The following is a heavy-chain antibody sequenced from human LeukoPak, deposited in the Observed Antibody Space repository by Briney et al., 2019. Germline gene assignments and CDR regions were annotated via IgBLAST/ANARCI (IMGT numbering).Heavy chain of an antibody. J-gene: IGHJ4*02. CDR3: ARDRDYSNTERGFDY. Sequence: GASVKLSCKTSGYTFTDYYIQWVRQAPGQGLEWMGWINPNSDETNSAQKFQGRVTMTGDTSISTAYMELRRVTSDDTAVYYCARDRDYSNTERGFDYWGQGSLVTVSS. D-gene: IGHD4-11*01. CDR2: INPNSDET. V-gene: IGHV1-2*02. CDR1: GYTFTDYY.